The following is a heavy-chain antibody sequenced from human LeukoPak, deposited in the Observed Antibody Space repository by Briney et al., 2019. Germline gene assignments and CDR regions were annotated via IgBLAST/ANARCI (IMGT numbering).Heavy chain of an antibody. D-gene: IGHD3-10*01. CDR2: IYSGGST. J-gene: IGHJ4*02. V-gene: IGHV3-53*01. CDR3: ALDDYYGSGSYNFDY. Sequence: GGSLRLSCAASGFTVSNNYMNWVRQAPGKGLEWVSVIYSGGSTYYADSVKGRFTISRDNSKNTLYLQMNNLRAEDTAVYYCALDDYYGSGSYNFDYWGQGTLVTVSS. CDR1: GFTVSNNY.